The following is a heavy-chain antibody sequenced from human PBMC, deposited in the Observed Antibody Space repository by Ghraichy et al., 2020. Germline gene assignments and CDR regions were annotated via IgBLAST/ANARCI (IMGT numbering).Heavy chain of an antibody. Sequence: SETLSLTCAVYGGSFSGYYWSWIRQPPGKGLEWIGEINHSGSTNYNPSLKSRVTISVDTSKNQFSLKLSSVTAADTAVYYCARHNHRLSSGSYGYWGQGTLVTVSS. J-gene: IGHJ4*02. CDR3: ARHNHRLSSGSYGY. CDR1: GGSFSGYY. CDR2: INHSGST. V-gene: IGHV4-34*01. D-gene: IGHD3-10*02.